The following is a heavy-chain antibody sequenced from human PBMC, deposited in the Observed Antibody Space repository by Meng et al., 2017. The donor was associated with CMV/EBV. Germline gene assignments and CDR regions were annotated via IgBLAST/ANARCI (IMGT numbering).Heavy chain of an antibody. V-gene: IGHV3-15*01. D-gene: IGHD4-17*01. CDR2: IKSKTDGGTT. Sequence: GESLKISCAASGFTFSSYWMSWVRQAPGKGLEWVGRIKSKTDGGTTDYAAPVKSRFTISRDDSKNTLYLQMNSLKTEDTAVYYCTTGRATVTGYYYYGMDVWGQGTTVTVSS. J-gene: IGHJ6*02. CDR3: TTGRATVTGYYYYGMDV. CDR1: GFTFSSYW.